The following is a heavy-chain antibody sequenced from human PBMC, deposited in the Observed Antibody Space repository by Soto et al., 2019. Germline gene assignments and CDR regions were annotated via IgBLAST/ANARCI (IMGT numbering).Heavy chain of an antibody. V-gene: IGHV3-15*01. J-gene: IGHJ4*02. CDR3: TTEGPYYFDY. CDR1: GFSFSNAW. CDR2: IKSKTDGGTT. Sequence: PGGSLRLSCAASGFSFSNAWMTWVRQAPGKGLEWVGHIKSKTDGGTTDYASPVEGRFTISTDDSKNTLYLQMDSLKTEDTAVYYCTTEGPYYFDYWGQGALVTVSS.